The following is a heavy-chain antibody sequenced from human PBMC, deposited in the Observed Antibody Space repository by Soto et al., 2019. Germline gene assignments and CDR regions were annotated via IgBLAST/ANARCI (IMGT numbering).Heavy chain of an antibody. CDR2: IYPGDSDT. CDR3: ARQGYSYDYDN. D-gene: IGHD5-18*01. CDR1: GNSFTTNW. V-gene: IGHV5-51*01. J-gene: IGHJ4*02. Sequence: GESLKISCQGSGNSFTTNWIAWVRQMPGKGLEWMGIIYPGDSDTRYSPSFQGQVTISADKSISTAYLQWSSLKASDTAMYYCARQGYSYDYDNWGQGTQVTVSS.